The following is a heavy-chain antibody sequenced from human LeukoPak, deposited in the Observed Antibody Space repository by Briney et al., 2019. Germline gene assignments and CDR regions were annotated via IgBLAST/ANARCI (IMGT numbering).Heavy chain of an antibody. CDR1: GFTFSSYA. J-gene: IGHJ4*02. D-gene: IGHD3-10*01. CDR3: AREYGSGSYVDY. V-gene: IGHV3-30-3*01. Sequence: GRSLRLSCAASGFTFSSYAMHWVRQAPGKGLEWVAVISYDGSNKYYADSVKGRFTISRDNSKNTLYLQMNSLRAEDTAVYYCAREYGSGSYVDYWGQGTLVTVSS. CDR2: ISYDGSNK.